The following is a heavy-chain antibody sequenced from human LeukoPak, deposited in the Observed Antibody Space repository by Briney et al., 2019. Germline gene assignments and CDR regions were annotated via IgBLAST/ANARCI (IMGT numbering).Heavy chain of an antibody. CDR2: ISGSGGST. CDR3: AKANWVSNADAVW. CDR1: GFTFSSYA. Sequence: GGSLRLSCAASGFTFSSYAMSWVRQAPGKGLEWVSAISGSGGSTYYADSVKGRFTISRDDSRYTVYLQLNNLRVEDTAIYYCAKANWVSNADAVWWGQGTQVTVSS. D-gene: IGHD1-1*01. J-gene: IGHJ4*02. V-gene: IGHV3-23*01.